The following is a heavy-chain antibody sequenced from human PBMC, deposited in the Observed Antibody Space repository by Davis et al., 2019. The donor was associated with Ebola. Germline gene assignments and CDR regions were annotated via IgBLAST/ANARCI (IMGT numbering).Heavy chain of an antibody. Sequence: ASVKVSCKASGYTFTGYYMHWVRQAPGQGLEWMGWINPNSGGTNYAQKFQGRVTMTRDTSISTAYMELSRLRSDDTAVYYCARDSTDYYGMDVWGQGTTVIVSS. D-gene: IGHD1-1*01. CDR2: INPNSGGT. J-gene: IGHJ6*02. CDR1: GYTFTGYY. CDR3: ARDSTDYYGMDV. V-gene: IGHV1-2*02.